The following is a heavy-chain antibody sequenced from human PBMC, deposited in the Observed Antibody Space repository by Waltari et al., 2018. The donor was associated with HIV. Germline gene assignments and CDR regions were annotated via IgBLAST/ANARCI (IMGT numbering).Heavy chain of an antibody. CDR3: ARAGVVRGNAYGLRDV. Sequence: QVRLGQSGADVKRPGTSVTVSCKTSGYNFNNSSLHWLRQAPGQRPEWMGWINGGTGNTKYSQNFQDRVTITIDPSANASYTVLNSLKPGDRALYYCARAGVVRGNAYGLRDVWGQGTPVVVSS. D-gene: IGHD3-10*01. V-gene: IGHV1-3*01. J-gene: IGHJ4*02. CDR2: INGGTGNT. CDR1: GYNFNNSS.